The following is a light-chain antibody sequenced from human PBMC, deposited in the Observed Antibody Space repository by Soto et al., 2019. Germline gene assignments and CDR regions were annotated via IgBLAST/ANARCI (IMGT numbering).Light chain of an antibody. CDR2: GAS. CDR1: QSVSSN. Sequence: EIGMKQSPATLSVSEGERATLSCRASQSVSSNLAWYQQKPGQAPRLLIYGASNRATGIPARFSGSGSGTEFTLTISSLQSDDFATYYSQQDQTYATFGQGTRL. J-gene: IGKJ5*01. CDR3: QQDQTYAT. V-gene: IGKV3-15*01.